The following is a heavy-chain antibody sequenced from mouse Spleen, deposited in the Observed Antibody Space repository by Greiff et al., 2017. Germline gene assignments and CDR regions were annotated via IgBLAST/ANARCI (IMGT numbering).Heavy chain of an antibody. CDR2: IDPETGGT. CDR1: GYTFTDYE. J-gene: IGHJ3*01. D-gene: IGHD4-1*01. V-gene: IGHV1-15*01. CDR3: TREGTGLFAY. Sequence: VQLQQSGAELVRPGASVTLSCKASGYTFTDYEMHWVKQTPVHGLEWIGAIDPETGGTAYNQKFKGKAILTADKSSSTAYMELRSLTSEDSAVYYCTREGTGLFAYWGQGTLVTVSA.